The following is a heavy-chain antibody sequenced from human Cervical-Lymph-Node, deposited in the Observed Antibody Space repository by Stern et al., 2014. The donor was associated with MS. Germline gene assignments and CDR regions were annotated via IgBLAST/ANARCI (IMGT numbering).Heavy chain of an antibody. Sequence: QMQLVQSGAEVKKPGASVKVSCKASGYTFTSYDINWVRQATGQGLEWMGCMNPNSGNTGYAHKFQGRVPMTRNTSISTAYMELSSLRSEDTAVYYCARGGSNFDWFEGKDYWGQGTLVTVSS. V-gene: IGHV1-8*01. J-gene: IGHJ4*02. CDR2: MNPNSGNT. CDR1: GYTFTSYD. D-gene: IGHD3-9*01. CDR3: ARGGSNFDWFEGKDY.